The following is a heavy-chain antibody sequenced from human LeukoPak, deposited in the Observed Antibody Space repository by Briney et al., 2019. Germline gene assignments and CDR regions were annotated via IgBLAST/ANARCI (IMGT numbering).Heavy chain of an antibody. CDR3: ARESRRHYYGSGSFDY. J-gene: IGHJ4*02. D-gene: IGHD3-10*01. CDR2: ISGSGGTT. CDR1: GFTFNNYD. Sequence: GGSLRLSCAASGFTFNNYDITWDRQAPGKGLEWVSKISGSGGTTYYADSVKGRFTISRDNSKNTLYLQMNSLRAEDTAVYYCARESRRHYYGSGSFDYWGQGTLVTVSS. V-gene: IGHV3-23*01.